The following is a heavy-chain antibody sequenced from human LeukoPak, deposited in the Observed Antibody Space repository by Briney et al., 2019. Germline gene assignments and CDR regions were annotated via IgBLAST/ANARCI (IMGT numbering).Heavy chain of an antibody. CDR1: GGSFSGYY. J-gene: IGHJ6*02. Sequence: SETLSLTCAVYGGSFSGYYWSWIRQPPGKGLEWIGEINHSGSTNYNPSLKSRVTISVDTSKNQFSLKLSSVTAADTAVYYCARIRPGPLRGYCSGGSCYRYYYYYGMDVWGQGTTVTVSS. CDR2: INHSGST. V-gene: IGHV4-34*01. CDR3: ARIRPGPLRGYCSGGSCYRYYYYYGMDV. D-gene: IGHD2-15*01.